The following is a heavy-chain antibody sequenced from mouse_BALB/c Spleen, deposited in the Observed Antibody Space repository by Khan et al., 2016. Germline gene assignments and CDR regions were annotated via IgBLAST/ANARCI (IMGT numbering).Heavy chain of an antibody. CDR3: PRPSHCQYGAWLAD. D-gene: IGHD1-1*01. Sequence: VQLQQSGAELVKPGASVKLSCTASGFNIKDTYMHWVKQRPEQGLEWIGRIDPANGNTKYDPKFQGKATITADTSSNTAYLKLSSLTSEDTAVYYWPRPSHCQYGAWLADWGQVTLVTVSA. V-gene: IGHV14-3*02. CDR2: IDPANGNT. CDR1: GFNIKDTY. J-gene: IGHJ3*01.